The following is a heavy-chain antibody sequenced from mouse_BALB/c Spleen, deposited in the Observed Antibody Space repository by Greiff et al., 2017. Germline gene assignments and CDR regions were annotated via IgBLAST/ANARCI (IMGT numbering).Heavy chain of an antibody. CDR2: INSNGGST. D-gene: IGHD1-1*01. CDR3: ARHPIYYYGSSAYAMDY. CDR1: GFTFSSYY. V-gene: IGHV5-6-2*01. J-gene: IGHJ4*01. Sequence: EVKLMESGGGLVKLGGSLKLSCAASGFTFSSYYMSWVRQTPEKRLELVAAINSNGGSTYSPDTVKGRFTISRDNAKNTLYLQMSSLKSEDTALYYCARHPIYYYGSSAYAMDYWGQGTSVTVSS.